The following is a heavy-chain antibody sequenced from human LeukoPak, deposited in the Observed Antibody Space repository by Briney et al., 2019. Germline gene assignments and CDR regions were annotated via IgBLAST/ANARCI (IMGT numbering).Heavy chain of an antibody. CDR2: INPSGGST. J-gene: IGHJ4*02. D-gene: IGHD5-18*01. V-gene: IGHV1-46*01. Sequence: ASVKVSCKASGYTFTSYYMHWVRQAAGQGLEWMGIINPSGGSTSYAQKFQGRVTMTRDTSTSTVYMELSSLRSEDTAVYYCARADTAMVIDYWGQGTLVTVSS. CDR3: ARADTAMVIDY. CDR1: GYTFTSYY.